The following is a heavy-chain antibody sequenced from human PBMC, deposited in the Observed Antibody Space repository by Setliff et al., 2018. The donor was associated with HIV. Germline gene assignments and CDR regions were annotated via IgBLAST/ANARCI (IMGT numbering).Heavy chain of an antibody. Sequence: ASVKVSCKVSGYTLTEVSIHWVRQAPGKGLEWMGYFDPEDGDTIYAEKFQGRVAMTEDTSTDRAYLELSSLRSEDTAVYYCTTLKEQWLAEGGFDYWGQGTLVTVSS. CDR2: FDPEDGDT. CDR1: GYTLTEVS. V-gene: IGHV1-24*01. CDR3: TTLKEQWLAEGGFDY. D-gene: IGHD6-19*01. J-gene: IGHJ4*02.